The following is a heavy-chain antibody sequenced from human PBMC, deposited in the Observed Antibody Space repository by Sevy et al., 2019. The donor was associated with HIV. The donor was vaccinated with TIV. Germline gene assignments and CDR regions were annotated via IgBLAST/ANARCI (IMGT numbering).Heavy chain of an antibody. CDR2: ISAYSGGT. J-gene: IGHJ4*02. V-gene: IGHV1-18*01. CDR3: ARAKPQGVVIIPGSMWGGVDY. CDR1: GYTFKTYG. Sequence: ASVKVSCKTFGYTFKTYGISWVRQAPGQGLEWMGWISAYSGGTNFAQKFQGRVTMTTDTSTSTAYMELSSLRSDDTAVYFCARAKPQGVVIIPGSMWGGVDYWGQGTVVTVSS. D-gene: IGHD2-2*01.